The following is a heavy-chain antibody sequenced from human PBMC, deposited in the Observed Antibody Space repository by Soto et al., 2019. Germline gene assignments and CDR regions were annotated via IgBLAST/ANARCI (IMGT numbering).Heavy chain of an antibody. CDR2: IGGRGSSA. D-gene: IGHD3-10*01. J-gene: IGHJ5*02. CDR3: AKDAVAYNGEWDWFDL. CDR1: GFTFKHFA. Sequence: EVQLLESGGGLVQPGGFLRLSCAASGFTFKHFAVSWVRQAPGKGMEWVSAIGGRGSSANHADSVKGRFTVSRDDSQSTLYLQMSGLRVDDTGLYYCAKDAVAYNGEWDWFDLWGQGTLVTVSS. V-gene: IGHV3-23*01.